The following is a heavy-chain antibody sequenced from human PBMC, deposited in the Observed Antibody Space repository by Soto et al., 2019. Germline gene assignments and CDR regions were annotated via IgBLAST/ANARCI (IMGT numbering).Heavy chain of an antibody. Sequence: GASVKVSCKASGYTFTSYYMHWVRQAPGQGLEWMGIINPSGGSTSYAQKFQGRVTMTRDTSTSTVYMELSSLRSEDTAVYYRAREDTAMVEYYYYGMDVWGQGTTVTVSS. CDR1: GYTFTSYY. V-gene: IGHV1-46*03. J-gene: IGHJ6*02. D-gene: IGHD5-18*01. CDR3: AREDTAMVEYYYYGMDV. CDR2: INPSGGST.